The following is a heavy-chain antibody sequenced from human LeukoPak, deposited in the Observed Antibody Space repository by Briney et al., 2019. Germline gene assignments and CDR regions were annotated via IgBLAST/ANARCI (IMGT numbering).Heavy chain of an antibody. CDR3: AREVWGYSYALNGDYYYYGMDV. Sequence: PGGSLRLSCAASGFTFSSYSMNWVRQAPGKGLEWVSSISSSSSYIYYADSVKGRFTISRDNAKNSLYLQMNSLRAEDTAVYYCAREVWGYSYALNGDYYYYGMDVWGQGTTVTVSS. D-gene: IGHD5-18*01. CDR2: ISSSSSYI. CDR1: GFTFSSYS. J-gene: IGHJ6*02. V-gene: IGHV3-21*01.